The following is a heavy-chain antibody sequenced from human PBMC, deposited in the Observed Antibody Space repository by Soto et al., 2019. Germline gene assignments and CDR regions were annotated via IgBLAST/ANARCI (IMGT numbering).Heavy chain of an antibody. Sequence: QVHLVQSGAEVKKPGASVKVSCQGSGYAFTTYGITWVRQAPGQGLEWMGWISAHNGNTNYAQKLQGRVTVTRDTSTSTPYMERRGLRYDDTAVYYCARGRYGDYWGQGALVTDSS. CDR1: GYAFTTYG. D-gene: IGHD1-1*01. CDR3: ARGRYGDY. V-gene: IGHV1-18*01. CDR2: ISAHNGNT. J-gene: IGHJ4*02.